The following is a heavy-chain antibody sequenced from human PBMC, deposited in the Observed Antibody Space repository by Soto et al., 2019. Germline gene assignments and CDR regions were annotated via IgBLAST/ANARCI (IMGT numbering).Heavy chain of an antibody. J-gene: IGHJ4*02. D-gene: IGHD3-16*01. V-gene: IGHV4-39*01. CDR3: ARRKNIGGGDFDY. Sequence: QLQLQESGPGLVTPSETLALTCTVSGGSISSSSSHWGWIRQPPGGGPEWIGTIDYSGSTYYNPSLMSRVTISEHTSKNQFSLKLSSVTAADTAVYFCARRKNIGGGDFDYWGQGTLVTVSS. CDR2: IDYSGST. CDR1: GGSISSSSSH.